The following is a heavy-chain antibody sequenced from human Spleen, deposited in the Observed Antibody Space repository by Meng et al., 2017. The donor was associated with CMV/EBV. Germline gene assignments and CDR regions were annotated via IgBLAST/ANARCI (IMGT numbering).Heavy chain of an antibody. D-gene: IGHD1-14*01. CDR1: GYIFTTYD. CDR2: MNPNSGNT. J-gene: IGHJ5*02. CDR3: AIRNLTLRTSGS. Sequence: CKASGYIFTTYDINWVRQATGQGPEWMGWMNPNSGNTGYAEKFQGRVAMTRNTSISTAYMELSSLRSEDTAVYYCAIRNLTLRTSGSWGQGTLVTVSS. V-gene: IGHV1-8*01.